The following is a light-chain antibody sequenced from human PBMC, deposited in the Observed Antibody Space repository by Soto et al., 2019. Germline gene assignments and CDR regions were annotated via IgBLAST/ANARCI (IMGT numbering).Light chain of an antibody. CDR3: QQLNSFPIP. Sequence: IPLTQSPSSLSASVGDRVTISCRASQGIANFLAWYQQKPGKAPKLLIYAASTLQSGVPSRFSGSGSGTDFTLTISSLQPEDFATYDCQQLNSFPIPFGPGTKVDIK. V-gene: IGKV1-9*01. J-gene: IGKJ3*01. CDR1: QGIANF. CDR2: AAS.